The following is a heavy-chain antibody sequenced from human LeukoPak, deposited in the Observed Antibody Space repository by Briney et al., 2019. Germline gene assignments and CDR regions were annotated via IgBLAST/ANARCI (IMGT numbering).Heavy chain of an antibody. CDR1: GYTFTSYG. D-gene: IGHD6-19*01. Sequence: SVKASCKASGYTFTSYGISWVRQAPGQGLEWMGWISAYNGNTNYAQKLQGRVTMTTDTSTSTAYMELRSLRSDDTAVYYCARGPNKLSSGWYDYWGQGTLVTVSS. J-gene: IGHJ4*02. CDR2: ISAYNGNT. CDR3: ARGPNKLSSGWYDY. V-gene: IGHV1-18*01.